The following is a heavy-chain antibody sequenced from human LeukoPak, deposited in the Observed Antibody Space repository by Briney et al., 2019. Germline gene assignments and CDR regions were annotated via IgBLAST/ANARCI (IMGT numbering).Heavy chain of an antibody. CDR1: VFTVSSNY. Sequence: GGSLRLSCAASVFTVSSNYMSWVRQAPGKGLGWVGFIRSKAYGGTTEYAASVEGRFTISRDDSKSIAYLQMTSLKTEDTAVYYCTTELGSILWFGELSGGDYWGRGTLVTVSS. CDR2: IRSKAYGGTT. CDR3: TTELGSILWFGELSGGDY. J-gene: IGHJ4*02. D-gene: IGHD3-10*01. V-gene: IGHV3-49*04.